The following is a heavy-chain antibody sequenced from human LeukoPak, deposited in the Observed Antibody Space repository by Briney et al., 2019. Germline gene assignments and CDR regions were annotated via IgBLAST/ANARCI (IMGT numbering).Heavy chain of an antibody. CDR1: GYTFTSYG. D-gene: IGHD6-19*01. CDR3: ARDGDSSGWYTGSYFDY. V-gene: IGHV1-18*01. CDR2: ISAYNGNT. J-gene: IGHJ4*02. Sequence: ASVKVSCKSSGYTFTSYGISWVRQAPRQGLEWMGWISAYNGNTNYAQKLQGRVTMTTDTSTSTAYMELRSLRSDDTAVYYCARDGDSSGWYTGSYFDYWGQGTLVTVSS.